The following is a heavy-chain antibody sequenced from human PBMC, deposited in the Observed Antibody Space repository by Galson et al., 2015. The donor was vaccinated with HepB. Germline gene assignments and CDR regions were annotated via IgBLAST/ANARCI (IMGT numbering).Heavy chain of an antibody. Sequence: SLRLSCAASEFTFSTYAMHWVRQAPGKGLEWVARISYDTISKYYSDSVKGRFTISRDNYKNILYLQMDSLRTEDTAVYYCVRDPSSSSTWSVGYYFDYWGQGTLVTVSS. CDR1: EFTFSTYA. CDR2: ISYDTISK. D-gene: IGHD6-6*01. J-gene: IGHJ4*02. V-gene: IGHV3-30-3*01. CDR3: VRDPSSSSTWSVGYYFDY.